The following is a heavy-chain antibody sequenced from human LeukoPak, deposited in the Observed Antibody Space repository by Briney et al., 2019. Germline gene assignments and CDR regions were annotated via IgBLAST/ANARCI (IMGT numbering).Heavy chain of an antibody. J-gene: IGHJ4*02. CDR1: GGSISNYY. CDR2: IYYSGAT. V-gene: IGHV4-59*08. CDR3: ARFGITVVRGGKYYFDY. Sequence: SETLSLTCTVSGGSISNYYWSWIRQPPAQGLELIGHIYYSGATKYNPSLKSRITISVDTSKNQFSLMLSSVTAADTAVYYCARFGITVVRGGKYYFDYWGQGTLVTVSS. D-gene: IGHD3-10*01.